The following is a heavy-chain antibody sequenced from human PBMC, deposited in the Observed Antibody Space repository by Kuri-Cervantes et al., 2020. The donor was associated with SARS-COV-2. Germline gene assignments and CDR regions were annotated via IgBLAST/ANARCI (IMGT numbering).Heavy chain of an antibody. CDR2: IYYSGTT. D-gene: IGHD6-6*01. J-gene: IGHJ6*02. Sequence: SETLSLTCIVSGGSINTDSWAWIRQAPGKGLEWIGTIYYSGTTNYHPSLGSRVTISVDTSKSLFSLRLRSVTAADTAVYYCARSQHSTSRFYYYGMDVWGQGTTVTVSS. CDR1: GGSINTDS. CDR3: ARSQHSTSRFYYYGMDV. V-gene: IGHV4-59*08.